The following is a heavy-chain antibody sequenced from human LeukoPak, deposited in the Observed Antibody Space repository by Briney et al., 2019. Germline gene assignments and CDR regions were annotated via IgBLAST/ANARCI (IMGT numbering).Heavy chain of an antibody. D-gene: IGHD5-18*01. Sequence: SETLSLTCSVSGGSISSSSYYWGWIRQPPGKGLEWIGSFYYSGSTYYNPSLKSRVTISVDTSKNQFSLKLSSVTAADTAVYYCARGVYNYGGLNWFDPWGQGTLVTVSS. CDR1: GGSISSSSYY. V-gene: IGHV4-39*07. CDR2: FYYSGST. J-gene: IGHJ5*02. CDR3: ARGVYNYGGLNWFDP.